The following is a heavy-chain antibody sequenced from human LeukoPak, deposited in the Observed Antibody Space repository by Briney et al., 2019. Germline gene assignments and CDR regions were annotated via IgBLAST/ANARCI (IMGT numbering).Heavy chain of an antibody. Sequence: SETLSLPCAVSGGSISSGGYSWSWIRKPPGKGLEWIGYIYHSGSTYYNPSLKSRVTISVDRSKNQFSLKLSSVTAADTAVYYCASSALRGFDYWGQGTLVTVSS. CDR2: IYHSGST. D-gene: IGHD3-10*01. CDR3: ASSALRGFDY. CDR1: GGSISSGGYS. J-gene: IGHJ4*02. V-gene: IGHV4-30-2*01.